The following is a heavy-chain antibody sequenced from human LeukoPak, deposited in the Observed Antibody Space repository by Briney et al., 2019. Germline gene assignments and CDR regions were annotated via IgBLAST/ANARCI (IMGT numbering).Heavy chain of an antibody. D-gene: IGHD3-3*01. V-gene: IGHV4-34*01. Sequence: PSETLSLTSAVYLGSFIGDNWRCIRQPPGKGLEWIWEINHSGSTTYNPPPKSRATTSVHTSKNKSSLKLSSVTAADTAVYYCARGRYYDFWSGTIYMDVWGKETTVTVSS. CDR1: LGSFIGDN. CDR3: ARGRYYDFWSGTIYMDV. CDR2: INHSGST. J-gene: IGHJ6*03.